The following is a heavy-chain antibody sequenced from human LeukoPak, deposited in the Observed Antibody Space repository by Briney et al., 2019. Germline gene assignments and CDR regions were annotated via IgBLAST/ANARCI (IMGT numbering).Heavy chain of an antibody. CDR1: GGSISSSSYY. CDR3: AAIGITMIVVVTPDY. CDR2: IYYSGST. J-gene: IGHJ4*02. V-gene: IGHV4-39*01. Sequence: SETLSLTCTVSGGSISSSSYYWGWIRQPPGKGLEWIGSIYYSGSTYYNPSLKSRVTISVDTSKNQFSLKLSSVTAADTAVYYCAAIGITMIVVVTPDYWGQGTLDTVSS. D-gene: IGHD3-22*01.